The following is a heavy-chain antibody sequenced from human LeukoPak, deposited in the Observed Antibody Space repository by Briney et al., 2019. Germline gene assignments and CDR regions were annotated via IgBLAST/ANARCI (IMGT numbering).Heavy chain of an antibody. CDR2: INHSGST. CDR1: GFTFSTYA. D-gene: IGHD3-10*01. V-gene: IGHV4-34*01. CDR3: ARGRGRTRGYYFDY. Sequence: GSLRLSCAASGFTFSTYAMSWIRQPPGKGLEWIGEINHSGSTNYNPSLKSRVTISVDTSKNQFSLKLSSVTAADTAVYYCARGRGRTRGYYFDYWGQGTLDTVSS. J-gene: IGHJ4*02.